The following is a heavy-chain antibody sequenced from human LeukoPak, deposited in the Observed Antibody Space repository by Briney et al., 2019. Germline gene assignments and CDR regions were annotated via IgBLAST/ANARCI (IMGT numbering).Heavy chain of an antibody. J-gene: IGHJ4*02. V-gene: IGHV3-9*01. D-gene: IGHD5-24*01. CDR2: ISWNSGSI. CDR3: AKDYTVEMATPSYYFDY. Sequence: GGSLRLSCAASGFTFDDYAMHWVRQAPGKGLEWVSGISWNSGSIGYADSVKGRFTISRDNAKNSLYLQMNSLRAEDTALYYCAKDYTVEMATPSYYFDYWGQGTLVTVSS. CDR1: GFTFDDYA.